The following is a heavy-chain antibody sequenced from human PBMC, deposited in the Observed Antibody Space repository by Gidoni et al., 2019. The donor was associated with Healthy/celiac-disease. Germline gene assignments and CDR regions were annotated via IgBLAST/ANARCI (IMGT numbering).Heavy chain of an antibody. CDR2: IYYSGST. D-gene: IGHD3-10*01. CDR3: ARHPLRFRELSEFDY. V-gene: IGHV4-39*01. J-gene: IGHJ4*02. Sequence: QLQLQESGPGLVKPSETLSLTCTVSGGSISSSSYYWGWIRQPPGKGLEWIGSIYYSGSTYYNPSLKSRVTISVDTSKNQFSLKLSSVTAADTAVYYCARHPLRFRELSEFDYWGQGTLVTVSS. CDR1: GGSISSSSYY.